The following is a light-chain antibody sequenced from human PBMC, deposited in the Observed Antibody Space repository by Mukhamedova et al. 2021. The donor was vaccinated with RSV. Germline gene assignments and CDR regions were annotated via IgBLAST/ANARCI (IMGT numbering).Light chain of an antibody. J-gene: IGKJ3*01. Sequence: VTITCRASQDISRWLAWYQQKPGKAPKLLIYTASSLRSGVPSRFSGSGSGTDFTLTISSLQPEDFATYYCQQANSFPFTFGPGTK. CDR3: QQANSFPFT. V-gene: IGKV1-12*01. CDR2: TAS. CDR1: QDISRW.